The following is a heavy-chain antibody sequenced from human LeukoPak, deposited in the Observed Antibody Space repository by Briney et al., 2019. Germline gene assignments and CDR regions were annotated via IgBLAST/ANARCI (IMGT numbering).Heavy chain of an antibody. CDR2: IRAGGTPT. CDR3: AKDPNGDYIGAFDD. D-gene: IGHD4-17*01. V-gene: IGHV3-23*01. J-gene: IGHJ3*01. Sequence: GGSLRLSCAASGLTFSHYAMTWVRLAPGKGLEWVSSIRAGGTPTVYADSVKGRFTISRDNSKNTLYLQMNSLRADDTAMYYCAKDPNGDYIGAFDDWGQGTMVTVSS. CDR1: GLTFSHYA.